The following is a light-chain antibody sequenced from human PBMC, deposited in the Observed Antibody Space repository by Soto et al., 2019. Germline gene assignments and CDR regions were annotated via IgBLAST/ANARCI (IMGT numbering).Light chain of an antibody. CDR3: QQRSTWLYT. V-gene: IGKV3-11*02. Sequence: ILLAQSPATLSLSPGERATLSCKASQDVSIFLAWYQQKPGQAPRLLIHDASNRATGVPARFSGSGSGRDFTLTITSLEPEDVAVYYCQQRSTWLYTFGQGTKLEV. CDR2: DAS. J-gene: IGKJ2*01. CDR1: QDVSIF.